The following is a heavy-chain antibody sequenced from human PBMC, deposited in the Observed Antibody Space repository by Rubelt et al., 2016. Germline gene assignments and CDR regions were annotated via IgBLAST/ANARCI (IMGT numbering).Heavy chain of an antibody. D-gene: IGHD6-19*01. J-gene: IGHJ6*02. CDR1: GFTFSSYW. Sequence: RLSCAASGFTFSSYWMSWARQAPGKGLEWLANIKEDGSETYHVDSVRGRLTISRDKAKNSVYLQMNSPRAEDTAVYYCARGCRHSNGPRYIGMDVWGQGTTVSVSS. CDR2: IKEDGSET. V-gene: IGHV3-7*01. CDR3: ARGCRHSNGPRYIGMDV.